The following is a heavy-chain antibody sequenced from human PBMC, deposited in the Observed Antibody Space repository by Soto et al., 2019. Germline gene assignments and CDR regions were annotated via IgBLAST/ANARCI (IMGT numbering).Heavy chain of an antibody. CDR1: GDSISSYY. D-gene: IGHD5-12*01. CDR3: AIGVATIGP. CDR2: IYYSGST. V-gene: IGHV4-59*01. Sequence: QVQLQESGPRLVKPSETLSLTCSVSGDSISSYYWSWIRQPPGKGLEWIGYIYYSGSTNYNPSFKSRVTISVDTPKNQFSLKLTSVTAADTAVYYCAIGVATIGPWGQGTLVTVSS. J-gene: IGHJ5*02.